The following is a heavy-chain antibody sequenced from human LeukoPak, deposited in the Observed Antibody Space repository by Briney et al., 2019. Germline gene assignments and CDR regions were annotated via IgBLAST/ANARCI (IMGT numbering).Heavy chain of an antibody. D-gene: IGHD2-15*01. V-gene: IGHV1-18*01. CDR1: GYTFTNYV. J-gene: IGHJ4*02. Sequence: ASVKVSCKASGYTFTNYVISWVRQAPGQGLEWMGWISAYSGDTNYVQKFQGRVTMTTDTSTSTGYMELRSLRSDDPAVYYCARDSHCSDGTCVDYWGQGTLVTVSS. CDR2: ISAYSGDT. CDR3: ARDSHCSDGTCVDY.